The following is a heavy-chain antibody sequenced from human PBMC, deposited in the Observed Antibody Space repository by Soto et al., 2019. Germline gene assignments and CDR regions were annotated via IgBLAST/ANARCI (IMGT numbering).Heavy chain of an antibody. J-gene: IGHJ5*01. V-gene: IGHV1-69*01. CDR2: IIPVFGTA. CDR3: ARDRWGSYSFDS. D-gene: IGHD1-26*01. Sequence: QVQLVQSGAEVKQPGSSVKVSCKASGGVFRNYAINWVRQAPGQGLEWMGGIIPVFGTADYPQKFQGRVTITADESTTTAYMELTSLKTEDTAVYFCARDRWGSYSFDSWGQGTLVTVAS. CDR1: GGVFRNYA.